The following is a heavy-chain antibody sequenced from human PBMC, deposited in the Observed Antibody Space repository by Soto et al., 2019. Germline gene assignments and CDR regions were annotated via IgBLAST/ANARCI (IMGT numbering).Heavy chain of an antibody. D-gene: IGHD3-22*01. Sequence: PSETLSLTCTVSGVSVSTYYWSWIRQAPGKGLEWIGYIYYSGSANYNPSLKSRVTISLDTSKNQFSLKLRSMTAADTAVYYCARTRVDNSGYYPDYWGQGTLVTVSS. CDR3: ARTRVDNSGYYPDY. CDR2: IYYSGSA. CDR1: GVSVSTYY. V-gene: IGHV4-59*02. J-gene: IGHJ4*02.